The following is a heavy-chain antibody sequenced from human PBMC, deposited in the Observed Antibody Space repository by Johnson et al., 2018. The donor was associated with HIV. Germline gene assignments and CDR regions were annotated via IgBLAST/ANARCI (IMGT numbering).Heavy chain of an antibody. CDR3: ARDFSSSSNAFDI. Sequence: QVQLVESGGGVVRPGGSLRLSCAASGFTFTDYYMSWIRQAPGKGLEWVSYISSSGSTIYYADSVKGRFTISRDNAKNSLYLQMNSLRAEDTAVYYCARDFSSSSNAFDIWGQGTMVTVSS. V-gene: IGHV3-11*04. CDR1: GFTFTDYY. D-gene: IGHD6-6*01. J-gene: IGHJ3*02. CDR2: ISSSGSTI.